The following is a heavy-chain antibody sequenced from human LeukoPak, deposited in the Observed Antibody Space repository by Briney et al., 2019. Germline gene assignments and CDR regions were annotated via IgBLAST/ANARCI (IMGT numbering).Heavy chain of an antibody. J-gene: IGHJ4*02. V-gene: IGHV3-64*01. CDR2: ISSSGGNT. CDR3: ARASCRGLYYFDY. D-gene: IGHD2-15*01. CDR1: GFTFNTYA. Sequence: GGSLRLSCAASGFTFNTYAMHWVRQAPGKGLEFVSSISSSGGNTYYANSVKGRFTISRDDSKNTLYLQMGSLRPEDMAVYYCARASCRGLYYFDYWGQGTLVTVSS.